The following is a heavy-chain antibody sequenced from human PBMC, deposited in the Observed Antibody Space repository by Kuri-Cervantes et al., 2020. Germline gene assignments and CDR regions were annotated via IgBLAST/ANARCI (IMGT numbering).Heavy chain of an antibody. CDR2: IYYSGST. J-gene: IGHJ4*02. Sequence: SETLSLTCTVSGGSISSYYWSWIRQPPGKGLEWIGYIYYSGSTNYNPSLKSRVTISVDTSNNQFSLKLSSVTAADTAVYYCATRPRDYYDSSGYLGWGQGTLVTVSS. CDR1: GGSISSYY. V-gene: IGHV4-59*08. CDR3: ATRPRDYYDSSGYLG. D-gene: IGHD3-22*01.